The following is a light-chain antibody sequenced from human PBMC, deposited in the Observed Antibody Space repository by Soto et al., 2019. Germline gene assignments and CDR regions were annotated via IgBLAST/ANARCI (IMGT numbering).Light chain of an antibody. V-gene: IGKV3-20*01. J-gene: IGKJ1*01. CDR3: QQYSSSPWT. CDR2: GAS. CDR1: QSVSSSY. Sequence: ESVLTQAPGTLSLSPGERAALSCRASQSVSSSYLAWYRQKPGQAPRLLIYGASSRATGIPDRFSGSGSGTDFTLTISRLEPEDFAVYYCQQYSSSPWTFGQGTKVDIK.